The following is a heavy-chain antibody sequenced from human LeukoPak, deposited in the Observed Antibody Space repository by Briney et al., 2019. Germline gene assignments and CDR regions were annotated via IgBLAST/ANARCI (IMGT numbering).Heavy chain of an antibody. V-gene: IGHV4-59*08. CDR1: GGSISGDH. CDR3: ARLLRPGGRPRDVFDL. J-gene: IGHJ3*01. CDR2: IYNRGNT. D-gene: IGHD1-26*01. Sequence: SETLSLTCTVSGGSISGDHGSWMRQPPGKGVEGSGYIYNRGNTNYSPSLRRRVTMSLDMSQNHFSLEVKSVSAADTAMFYCARLLRPGGRPRDVFDLWGQGTLVTVS.